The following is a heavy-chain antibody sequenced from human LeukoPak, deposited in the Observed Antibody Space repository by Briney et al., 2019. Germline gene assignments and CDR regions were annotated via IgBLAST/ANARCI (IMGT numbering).Heavy chain of an antibody. Sequence: GGSLRLSCEVSGLIFSNYEMNWVRQTPGKGLEWVAQISGSGRSISYADAVKGRFTISRDNANNSLYLQMNSLRAEDTAVYYCARNRLSVTDYWGQGTLVTVSS. V-gene: IGHV3-48*03. CDR2: ISGSGRSI. CDR1: GLIFSNYE. J-gene: IGHJ4*02. CDR3: ARNRLSVTDY. D-gene: IGHD2/OR15-2a*01.